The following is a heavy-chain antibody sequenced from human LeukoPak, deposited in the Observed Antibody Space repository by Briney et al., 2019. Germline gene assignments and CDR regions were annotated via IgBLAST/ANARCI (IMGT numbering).Heavy chain of an antibody. CDR3: ARHAGGISATGTRPFDY. CDR1: GGSISSYY. V-gene: IGHV4-59*01. Sequence: SEILSLTCTVSGGSISSYYWSWIRQPPGKGLEWIGHIYYSGSTNYNPSLKSRGTISVDTSKNQFSLKLSSVTAADTAVYYCARHAGGISATGTRPFDYWGQGTLVTVSS. J-gene: IGHJ4*02. D-gene: IGHD6-13*01. CDR2: IYYSGST.